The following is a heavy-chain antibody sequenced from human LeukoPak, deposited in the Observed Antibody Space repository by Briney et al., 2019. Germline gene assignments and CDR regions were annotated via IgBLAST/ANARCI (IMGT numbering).Heavy chain of an antibody. V-gene: IGHV4-4*07. J-gene: IGHJ5*02. CDR3: ARDAPLRYFDWSPNWFGP. CDR2: IYTSGST. Sequence: SETLSLTCTVSGGSISSYYWSWIRQPAGKGLEWIGRIYTSGSTNYNPSLKSRVTMSVDTSKNQFSLKLSSVTAADTAVYYCARDAPLRYFDWSPNWFGPWGQGTLVTVSS. D-gene: IGHD3-9*01. CDR1: GGSISSYY.